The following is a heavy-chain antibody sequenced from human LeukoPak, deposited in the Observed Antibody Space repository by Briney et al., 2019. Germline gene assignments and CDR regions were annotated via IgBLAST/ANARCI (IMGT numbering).Heavy chain of an antibody. D-gene: IGHD3-22*01. Sequence: PGGSLRLSCAASGFTFSNAWMSWVRQAPGKGLEWVSAISGPGTYTYYADSVKGRFTISRDTSKNTLYLQMNSLRAEDTAVYYCAKAPPKYYDSSGGPFDYWGQGALVTVSS. CDR3: AKAPPKYYDSSGGPFDY. CDR1: GFTFSNAW. V-gene: IGHV3-23*01. CDR2: ISGPGTYT. J-gene: IGHJ4*02.